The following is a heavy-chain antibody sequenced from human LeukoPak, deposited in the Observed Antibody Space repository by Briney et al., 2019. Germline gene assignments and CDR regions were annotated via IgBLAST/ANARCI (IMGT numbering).Heavy chain of an antibody. CDR1: GFTFSSYG. D-gene: IGHD3-22*01. V-gene: IGHV3-66*01. CDR3: ARGHYYYDSSGLEYYFDY. J-gene: IGHJ4*02. Sequence: GGSLRLSCAASGFTFSSYGMHWVRQAPGKGLEWVSVIYSGGSTYYADSVKGRFTTSRDNSKNTLYLQMNSLRAEDTAVYYCARGHYYYDSSGLEYYFDYWGQGTLVTVSS. CDR2: IYSGGST.